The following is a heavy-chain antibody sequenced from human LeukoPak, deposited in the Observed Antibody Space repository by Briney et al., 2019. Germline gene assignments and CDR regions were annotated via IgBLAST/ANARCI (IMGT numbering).Heavy chain of an antibody. CDR2: INPNSGGT. Sequence: EASVKVSCKASGYTFTGYYMHWVRQAPGQGLEWMGWINPNSGGTNYAQKFQGRVTMTRDTSISTAYMELSRLRPDDTAVYYCARDWGSGWYDYWGQGTLVTVSS. V-gene: IGHV1-2*02. CDR1: GYTFTGYY. D-gene: IGHD6-19*01. CDR3: ARDWGSGWYDY. J-gene: IGHJ4*02.